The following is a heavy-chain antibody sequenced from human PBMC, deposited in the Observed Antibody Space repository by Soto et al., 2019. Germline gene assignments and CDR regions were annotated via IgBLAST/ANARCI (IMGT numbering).Heavy chain of an antibody. CDR1: GGSFSDYS. Sequence: SETLSLTCAVYGGSFSDYSWTWIRQPPGKGLEWIGEIHYTGSTNYNPSLKSRVSLSVDTSTNHLSLHLSSVAAADTAVYYCARHLRVGAGIALDIWGQGTTVTVS. CDR2: IHYTGST. V-gene: IGHV4-34*01. D-gene: IGHD1-26*01. J-gene: IGHJ3*02. CDR3: ARHLRVGAGIALDI.